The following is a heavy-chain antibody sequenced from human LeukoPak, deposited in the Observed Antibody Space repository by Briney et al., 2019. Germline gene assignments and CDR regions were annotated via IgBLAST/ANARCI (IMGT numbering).Heavy chain of an antibody. V-gene: IGHV4-59*01. J-gene: IGHJ4*02. Sequence: SETLSLTCTASDGSINSDFWTWIRQPPGKGLEWIGYTRYSGRTSYNPSLKSRVSISIDTSKNLFSLKLRSVTTADTAIYYCARIPDVSGWPFDYWGQGTLVTVSS. D-gene: IGHD6-19*01. CDR3: ARIPDVSGWPFDY. CDR1: DGSINSDF. CDR2: TRYSGRT.